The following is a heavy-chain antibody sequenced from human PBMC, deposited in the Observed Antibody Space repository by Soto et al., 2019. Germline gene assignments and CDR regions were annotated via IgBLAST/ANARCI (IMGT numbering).Heavy chain of an antibody. Sequence: EVQLLESGGGLVQPGGSLRLSCAASGFTFSSYAMSWVRQAPGKGLEWVSAISGSGGSTYYADSVKGRFTISRDNSKNTLYLQMNSLRAEDTDVYYCAKVGGYCSGGSCYLEYFQHWGQGTLVTVSS. CDR1: GFTFSSYA. J-gene: IGHJ1*01. CDR3: AKVGGYCSGGSCYLEYFQH. V-gene: IGHV3-23*01. CDR2: ISGSGGST. D-gene: IGHD2-15*01.